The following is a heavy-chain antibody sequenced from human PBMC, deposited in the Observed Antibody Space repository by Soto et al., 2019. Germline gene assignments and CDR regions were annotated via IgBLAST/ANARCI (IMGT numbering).Heavy chain of an antibody. CDR2: IIPILGIA. D-gene: IGHD3-10*01. J-gene: IGHJ4*02. CDR3: ARVGVDYYGSGSAGTADY. V-gene: IGHV1-69*02. CDR1: GGTFSSYT. Sequence: QVQLVQSGAEVKKPGSSVKVSCKASGGTFSSYTISWVRQAPGQGREWMGRIIPILGIANYAQKFQGRVTITADKSTSTAYMELRSLRSEDTAVYYCARVGVDYYGSGSAGTADYWGQGTLVTVSS.